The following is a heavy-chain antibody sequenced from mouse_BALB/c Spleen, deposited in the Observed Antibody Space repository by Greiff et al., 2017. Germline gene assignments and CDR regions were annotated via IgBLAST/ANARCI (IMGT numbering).Heavy chain of an antibody. CDR3: TRSELITTATGFAY. Sequence: QVQLQQSGAELVRPGSSVKISCKASGYAFSSYWMNWVKQRPGQGLEWIGQIYPGDGDTNYNGKFKGKATLTADKSSSTAYMELSSLTNEDSAVYYCTRSELITTATGFAYWGQGTLVTVSA. CDR1: GYAFSSYW. D-gene: IGHD1-2*01. J-gene: IGHJ3*01. CDR2: IYPGDGDT. V-gene: IGHV1-80*01.